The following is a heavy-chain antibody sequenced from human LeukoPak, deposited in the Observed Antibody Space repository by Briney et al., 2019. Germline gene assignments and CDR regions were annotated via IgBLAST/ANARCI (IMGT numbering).Heavy chain of an antibody. CDR3: LRSSYSSGWFGDY. V-gene: IGHV3-72*01. CDR1: GFSFSDHY. Sequence: PGGSLRLSCAASGFSFSDHYVDWVRQAPGKGLEWVGRIRNKANSYTTEYAASVTGRFTISRAESKNSVYLQMNSLKTEDTAVYYCLRSSYSSGWFGDYWGQGILVTVSS. J-gene: IGHJ4*02. CDR2: IRNKANSYTT. D-gene: IGHD6-19*01.